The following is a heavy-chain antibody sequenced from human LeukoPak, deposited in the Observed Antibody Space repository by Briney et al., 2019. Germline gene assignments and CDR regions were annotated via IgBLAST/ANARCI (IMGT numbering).Heavy chain of an antibody. CDR1: GFTFSSYE. D-gene: IGHD6-19*01. CDR3: ARDKDITMAGSRFDP. Sequence: GGPLRLSCAASGFTFSSYEMNWVRQAPGKGLEWVSYISSSGSTIYYADSVKGRFTISRDNAKNSLYLQMNSLRAEDTAVYYCARDKDITMAGSRFDPWGQGTLVTVSS. CDR2: ISSSGSTI. V-gene: IGHV3-48*03. J-gene: IGHJ5*02.